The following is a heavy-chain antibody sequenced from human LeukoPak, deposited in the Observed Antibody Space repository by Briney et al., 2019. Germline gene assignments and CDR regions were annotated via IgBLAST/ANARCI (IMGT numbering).Heavy chain of an antibody. CDR3: ARVLRYFDWLTLFDY. Sequence: PSETLSLTCTVSGGSISSYYWSWIRQPPGKGLEWIGYIYYSGSTNYNPSLKSRVTISVDTSKNQFSLKLSSVTAADTAVYYCARVLRYFDWLTLFDYWGQGTLVTVSS. CDR2: IYYSGST. J-gene: IGHJ4*02. V-gene: IGHV4-59*12. CDR1: GGSISSYY. D-gene: IGHD3-9*01.